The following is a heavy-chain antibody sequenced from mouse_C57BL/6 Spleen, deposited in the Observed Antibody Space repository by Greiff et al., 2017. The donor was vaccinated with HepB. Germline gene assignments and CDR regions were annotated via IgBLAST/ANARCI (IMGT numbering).Heavy chain of an antibody. CDR2: IYPGSGST. V-gene: IGHV1-55*01. J-gene: IGHJ2*01. Sequence: VQLQQPGAELVKPGASVKMSCKASGYTFTSYWITWVKQRPGQGLEWIGDIYPGSGSTNYNEKFKSKATLTVDTSSSTVYMQLSSLTSEDSAVYYCARVITTVVATDYWGQGTTLTVSS. CDR1: GYTFTSYW. D-gene: IGHD1-1*01. CDR3: ARVITTVVATDY.